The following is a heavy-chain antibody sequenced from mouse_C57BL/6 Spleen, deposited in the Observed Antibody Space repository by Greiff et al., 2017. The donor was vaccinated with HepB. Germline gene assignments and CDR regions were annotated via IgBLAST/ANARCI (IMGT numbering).Heavy chain of an antibody. CDR2: IYPGSGST. J-gene: IGHJ2*01. CDR1: GYTFTSYW. Sequence: QVHVKQSGAELVKPGASVKMSCKASGYTFTSYWITWVKQRPGQGLEWIGDIYPGSGSTNYNEKFKSKATLTVDTSSSTAYMQLSSLTSEDSAVYYCARSGTTVVASDYWGQGTTLTVSS. V-gene: IGHV1-55*01. CDR3: ARSGTTVVASDY. D-gene: IGHD1-1*01.